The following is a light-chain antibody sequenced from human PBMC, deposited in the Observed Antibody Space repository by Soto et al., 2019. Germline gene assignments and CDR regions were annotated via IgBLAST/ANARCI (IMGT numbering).Light chain of an antibody. CDR1: QSISNN. CDR2: AAS. CDR3: HQYNNWPPMHT. Sequence: IVMTQSPATRSVFPGERATLSCRASQSISNNLAWLQQKPGQAPRLLIYAASTRATGVPARFSGSGSGTDFTLTISSLQPEDFAVYYCHQYNNWPPMHTFGQGTKLEIK. J-gene: IGKJ2*01. V-gene: IGKV3-15*01.